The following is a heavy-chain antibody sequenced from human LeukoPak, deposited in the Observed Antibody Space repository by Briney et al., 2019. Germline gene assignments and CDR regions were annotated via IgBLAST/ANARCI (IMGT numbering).Heavy chain of an antibody. V-gene: IGHV4-59*11. CDR1: GGSISDRY. J-gene: IGHJ4*02. CDR2: IYYTGST. Sequence: SETLSLTCTVSGGSISDRYWSWIRQPPGKGLEWIGYIYYTGSTNYNPSLKSRVTMSVGTSKNQFSLKLNSVIAADTAVYYCASTLSGDQPFDYWGQGTLVTVSS. CDR3: ASTLSGDQPFDY. D-gene: IGHD7-27*01.